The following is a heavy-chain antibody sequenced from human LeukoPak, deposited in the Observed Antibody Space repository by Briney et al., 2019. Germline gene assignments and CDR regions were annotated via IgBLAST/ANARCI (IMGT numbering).Heavy chain of an antibody. D-gene: IGHD6-19*01. CDR2: ISWNSDNI. V-gene: IGHV3-9*01. CDR1: GFRFDDYG. J-gene: IGHJ4*02. Sequence: GGSLRLSCAASGFRFDDYGMHWVRQGPGKGLEWVSGISWNSDNIGYAASVKGRSTISRDNAKNSLYLQMNSLRAEDTAVYYCARTSSGWYGGTFDYWGQGTLVIVSS. CDR3: ARTSSGWYGGTFDY.